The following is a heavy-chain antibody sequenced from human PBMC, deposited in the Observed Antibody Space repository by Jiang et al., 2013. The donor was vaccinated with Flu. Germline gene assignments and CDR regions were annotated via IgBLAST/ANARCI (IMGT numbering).Heavy chain of an antibody. CDR2: IYSSGTT. CDR3: ARDQGGWTWDVFDH. V-gene: IGHV4-59*01. J-gene: IGHJ4*02. Sequence: SGSGLVKPAETLSLTCTVSGGSISSYYWNWIRQPPGKGLEWIGFIYSSGTTNYNPSLKSRVTISVDTSKNQFSLKLTSVTAADTAVYYCARDQGGWTWDVFDHWGQGTLVTVSS. CDR1: GGSISSYY. D-gene: IGHD3/OR15-3a*01.